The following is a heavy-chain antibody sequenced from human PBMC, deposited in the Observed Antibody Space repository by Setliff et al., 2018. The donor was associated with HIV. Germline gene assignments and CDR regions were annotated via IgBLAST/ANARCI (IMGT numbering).Heavy chain of an antibody. Sequence: PSETLSLTCAVYGGSLSGHYWTWIRQPPGEGLEWIGEINHSGKTNYNPSLKSRVTISVDTSKNQFSLKVNSVTAADTAIYYCARGGPAVAYAVDVWGQGTTVTVSS. CDR1: GGSLSGHY. CDR3: ARGGPAVAYAVDV. D-gene: IGHD5-12*01. J-gene: IGHJ6*02. CDR2: INHSGKT. V-gene: IGHV4-34*01.